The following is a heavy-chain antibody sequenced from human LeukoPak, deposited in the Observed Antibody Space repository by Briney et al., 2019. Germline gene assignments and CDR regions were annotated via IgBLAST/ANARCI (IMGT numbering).Heavy chain of an antibody. D-gene: IGHD3-22*01. J-gene: IGHJ4*02. CDR1: GGSISSYY. V-gene: IGHV4-59*01. Sequence: SETLSLTCTVSGGSISSYYWSWIRQPPGKGLEWIGYIYYSGSTNYNPSLKSRVTISVDTSKNQFSLKLSSVTAADTAVYYCARLYYYDSSGYCFDYWGRGTLVTVSS. CDR3: ARLYYYDSSGYCFDY. CDR2: IYYSGST.